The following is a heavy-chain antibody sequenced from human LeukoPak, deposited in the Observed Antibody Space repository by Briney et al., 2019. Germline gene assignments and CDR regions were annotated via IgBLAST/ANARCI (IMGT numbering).Heavy chain of an antibody. D-gene: IGHD4-17*01. J-gene: IGHJ4*02. CDR2: ISGTSRSTYI. CDR1: GFTFSTYN. Sequence: GGSLRLSCAASGFTFSTYNMHWVRQAPGKGLEWVSSISGTSRSTYIYYADSVKGRFTISSDNAENSLYLQMNSLRAEDTAVYYCARPSINDYGDFGYWGQGTLVTVSS. V-gene: IGHV3-21*01. CDR3: ARPSINDYGDFGY.